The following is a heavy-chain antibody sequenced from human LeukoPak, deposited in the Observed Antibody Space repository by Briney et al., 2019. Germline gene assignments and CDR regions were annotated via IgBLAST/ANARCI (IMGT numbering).Heavy chain of an antibody. V-gene: IGHV1-8*01. J-gene: IGHJ4*02. D-gene: IGHD4-17*01. CDR3: AAKGIYYGDYASFDY. CDR1: GYTFTSYD. Sequence: GASVKLSCKASGYTFTSYDINWVRQATGQGLEWMGWMNPNSGNTGYAQKFQGRVTMTRNTSISTAYMELSSLRSEDTAVYYCAAKGIYYGDYASFDYWGQGTLVTVSS. CDR2: MNPNSGNT.